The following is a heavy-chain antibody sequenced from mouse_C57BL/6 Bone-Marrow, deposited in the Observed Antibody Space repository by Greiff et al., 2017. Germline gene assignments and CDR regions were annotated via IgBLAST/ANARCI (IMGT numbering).Heavy chain of an antibody. D-gene: IGHD1-1*01. Sequence: EVQLQQSGAELVRPGASVKLSCTASGFNIKDDYMHWVKQRPEQGLEWIGWIDPENGDTEYASKFQGKATITADTSSNTAYLQLSSLTSEATAVYYCTTGHYYGSSYGAWFAYWGQGTLVTVSA. CDR3: TTGHYYGSSYGAWFAY. V-gene: IGHV14-4*01. J-gene: IGHJ3*01. CDR1: GFNIKDDY. CDR2: IDPENGDT.